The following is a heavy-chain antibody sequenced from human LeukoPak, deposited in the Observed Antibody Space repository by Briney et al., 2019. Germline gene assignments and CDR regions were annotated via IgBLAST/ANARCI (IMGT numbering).Heavy chain of an antibody. CDR1: GSTVTSNH. Sequence: GGSLRLSCAVAGSTVTSNHAHWVRQAPGKGLEVVSIVYIPGQTYYTDSVRGRFSIFRDNSKNTVDLQMTSLRVDDTAVYYCAASRAAGGKTDYWGQGTLVTVSA. CDR3: AASRAAGGKTDY. J-gene: IGHJ4*02. V-gene: IGHV3-53*01. D-gene: IGHD3-16*01. CDR2: VYIPGQT.